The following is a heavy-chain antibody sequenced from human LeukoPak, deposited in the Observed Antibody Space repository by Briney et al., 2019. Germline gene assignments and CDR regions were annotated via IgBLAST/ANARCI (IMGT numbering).Heavy chain of an antibody. J-gene: IGHJ4*02. CDR3: ASAVVVSTFDY. Sequence: GGFLRLSCAASGFTFSSYSMNWVRQAPGKGLEWVSSISSSSSYIYYADSVKGRFTISRDNAKNSLYLQMNSLRAEDTAVYYCASAVVVSTFDYWGQGTLVTVSS. CDR1: GFTFSSYS. D-gene: IGHD3-22*01. V-gene: IGHV3-21*01. CDR2: ISSSSSYI.